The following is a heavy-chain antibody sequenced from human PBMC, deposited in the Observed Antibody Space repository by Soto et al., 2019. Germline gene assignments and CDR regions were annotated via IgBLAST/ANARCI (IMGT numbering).Heavy chain of an antibody. CDR3: ARGLVGRYYDSSGYYYPHYYGMDV. J-gene: IGHJ6*02. CDR2: INHSGST. V-gene: IGHV4-34*01. CDR1: GGSFSGYY. D-gene: IGHD3-22*01. Sequence: LSLTCAVYGGSFSGYYWSWIRQPPGKGLEWIGEINHSGSTNYNPSLKSRVTISVDTSKNQFSLKLSSVTAADTAVYYCARGLVGRYYDSSGYYYPHYYGMDVWGQGTTVTVSS.